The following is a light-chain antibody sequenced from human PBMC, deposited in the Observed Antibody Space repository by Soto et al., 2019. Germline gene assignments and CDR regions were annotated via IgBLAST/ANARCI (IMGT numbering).Light chain of an antibody. CDR1: QSFSSSY. Sequence: EIVLTQSPGTLSLSPGERATLSCRASQSFSSSYLAWYQQKPGQAPRLLIYGASSRATGIPDRFSGSGSGTDFTLTISSLEPEDFALYYCQQRSNWPPEVTFGQGTRLEIK. CDR3: QQRSNWPPEVT. CDR2: GAS. J-gene: IGKJ5*01. V-gene: IGKV3D-20*02.